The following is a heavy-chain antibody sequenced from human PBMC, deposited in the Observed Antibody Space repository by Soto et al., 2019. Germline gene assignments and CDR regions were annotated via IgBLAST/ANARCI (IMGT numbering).Heavy chain of an antibody. CDR1: GFTFSFCA. Sequence: EVQLLESGGGLVQPGGSLRLSCAASGFTFSFCAMSWVRQAPGKGLEWVSSIRGSGGDTYYADSVRGRFTISRDNSKNTPYLQMNSLRVEDTAVYYCVKGYSDSYYYFDYWGQGTLVTVSS. CDR2: IRGSGGDT. D-gene: IGHD1-26*01. J-gene: IGHJ4*02. V-gene: IGHV3-23*01. CDR3: VKGYSDSYYYFDY.